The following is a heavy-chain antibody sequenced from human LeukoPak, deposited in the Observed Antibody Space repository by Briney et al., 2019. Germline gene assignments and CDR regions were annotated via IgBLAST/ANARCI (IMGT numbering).Heavy chain of an antibody. V-gene: IGHV7-4-1*02. D-gene: IGHD3-10*01. J-gene: IGHJ5*02. Sequence: ASVKVSCKASGYSFTTYAMNWVRQAPGQGLEWMGWINTNTGNPTYAQGFTGRFVFSLDTSVSTAYLQISNLKADDTAVYYCARANLWFGELGWIDPWGQGTLVTVSS. CDR3: ARANLWFGELGWIDP. CDR1: GYSFTTYA. CDR2: INTNTGNP.